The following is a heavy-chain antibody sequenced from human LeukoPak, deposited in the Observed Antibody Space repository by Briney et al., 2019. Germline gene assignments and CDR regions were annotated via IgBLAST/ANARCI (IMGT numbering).Heavy chain of an antibody. CDR2: IYHSGST. V-gene: IGHV4-30-2*01. D-gene: IGHD3-22*01. Sequence: SETLSLTCTVSGGSISSSSYYWVWIRQPPGKGLEWIGYIYHSGSTYYNPSLKSRVTISVDRSKNQFSLKLSSVTAADTAVYYCARTPTVVRQPYDSSGYYYENWGQGTLVTVSS. J-gene: IGHJ4*02. CDR1: GGSISSSSYY. CDR3: ARTPTVVRQPYDSSGYYYEN.